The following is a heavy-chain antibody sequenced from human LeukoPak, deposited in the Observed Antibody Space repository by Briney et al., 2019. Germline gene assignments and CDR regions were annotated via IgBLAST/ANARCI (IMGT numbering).Heavy chain of an antibody. Sequence: GGSLRLSCAASGFTFSSYSMSWVRQAPGKGLEWVSSISSSSSYIYYADSVKGRFTISRDNAKNSLYLQMNSLRAEDTAVYYCARDLGHRYGSGRGYFDYWGQGTLVTVSS. D-gene: IGHD3-10*01. CDR3: ARDLGHRYGSGRGYFDY. J-gene: IGHJ4*02. CDR2: ISSSSSYI. CDR1: GFTFSSYS. V-gene: IGHV3-21*01.